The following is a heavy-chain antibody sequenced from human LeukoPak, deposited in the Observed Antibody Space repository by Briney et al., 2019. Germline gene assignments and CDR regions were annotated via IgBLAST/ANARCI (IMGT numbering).Heavy chain of an antibody. CDR1: GYTFTSYD. V-gene: IGHV1-8*02. D-gene: IGHD3-3*01. Sequence: ASVKVSCKASGYTFTSYDINWVRQATGQGLEWMGWMNPNSGNTGYAQKFQGRVTMTRDTSTSTVYMELSSLRSEDTAVYYCASFTIFGGTYYYYYYMDVWGKGTTVTVSS. CDR2: MNPNSGNT. CDR3: ASFTIFGGTYYYYYYMDV. J-gene: IGHJ6*03.